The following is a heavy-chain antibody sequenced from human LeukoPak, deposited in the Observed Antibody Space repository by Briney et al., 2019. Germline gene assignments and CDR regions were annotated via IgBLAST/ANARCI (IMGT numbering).Heavy chain of an antibody. Sequence: GGSLRLSCAASGFTFSSYAMSWVRQAPGKGLEWVSGISGSGGGTYYADSVKGRFAISRDNSKNTLSLQVNSLRAEDTAVYYCAKDGYCSSTNCYPAPYWGQGTLVTVSS. CDR1: GFTFSSYA. CDR2: ISGSGGGT. J-gene: IGHJ4*02. D-gene: IGHD2-2*01. CDR3: AKDGYCSSTNCYPAPY. V-gene: IGHV3-23*01.